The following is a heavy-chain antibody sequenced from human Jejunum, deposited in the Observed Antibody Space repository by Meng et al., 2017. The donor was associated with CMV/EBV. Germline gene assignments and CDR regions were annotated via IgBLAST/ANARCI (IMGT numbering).Heavy chain of an antibody. CDR2: IKPSGSVM. CDR3: ATYNRYGYNAQFFDY. D-gene: IGHD5-12*01. J-gene: IGHJ4*02. CDR1: FSSLA. V-gene: IGHV3-48*03. Sequence: FSSLAMNGVSQSPGRGLEWLAYIKPSGSVMEYAEAVQGRFTISRDNAKNSVYVQMNNLRVEDTAVYYCATYNRYGYNAQFFDYWGQGTLVTGSS.